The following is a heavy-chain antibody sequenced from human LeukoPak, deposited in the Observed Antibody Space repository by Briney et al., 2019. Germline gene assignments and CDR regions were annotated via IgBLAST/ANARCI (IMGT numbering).Heavy chain of an antibody. V-gene: IGHV4-59*01. Sequence: SETLSLTCTVSGGSIRSNYWSWTRQPPGKGLEWSGYIYSSGSTNYNPSLKSRVTMSVDTSKIQFSLKLSSVTAADSALYFCARLETTAMVFYFDYWGQGTLVTVSS. CDR2: IYSSGST. CDR3: ARLETTAMVFYFDY. J-gene: IGHJ4*02. CDR1: GGSIRSNY. D-gene: IGHD5-18*01.